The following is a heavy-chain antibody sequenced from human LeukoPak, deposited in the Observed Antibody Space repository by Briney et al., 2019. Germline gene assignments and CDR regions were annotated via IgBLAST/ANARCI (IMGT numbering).Heavy chain of an antibody. D-gene: IGHD5-18*01. Sequence: QAGGSLRLSCAASGFTFSSYGMHWVRQAPGKGLEWVAVIWYDGSNKYYADSVKGRFTISRDNSKNTLNLQMNSLRAEDTAVYYCAKDYSYGQKPIDYWGQGTLVTVSS. CDR3: AKDYSYGQKPIDY. CDR2: IWYDGSNK. V-gene: IGHV3-33*06. CDR1: GFTFSSYG. J-gene: IGHJ4*02.